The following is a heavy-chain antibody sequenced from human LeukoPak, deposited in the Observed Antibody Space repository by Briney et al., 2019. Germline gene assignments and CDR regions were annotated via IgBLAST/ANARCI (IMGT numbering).Heavy chain of an antibody. CDR3: ARGGSPRNYDFWSGYSSGYDHDAFDI. Sequence: TGGSLRLSCAVSGFIFSSYSMNWVRQAPGKGLEWVSSISTSSIYIYYADSVKGRFTISRDNAKNSLYLQMNSLRAEDTAVYYCARGGSPRNYDFWSGYSSGYDHDAFDIWGQGTMVTVSS. J-gene: IGHJ3*02. CDR2: ISTSSIYI. CDR1: GFIFSSYS. V-gene: IGHV3-21*01. D-gene: IGHD3-3*01.